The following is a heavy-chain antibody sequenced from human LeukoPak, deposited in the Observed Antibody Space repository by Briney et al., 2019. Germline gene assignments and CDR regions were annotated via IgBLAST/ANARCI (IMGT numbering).Heavy chain of an antibody. CDR3: ASLGEQWLVQYLHY. Sequence: KSGGSLRLSCAASGFTFSDYFMSWIRQAPGKGLEWVSYISSSGSTIYYADSVKGRFTISRDNAKNSLYLQMNSLRAEDTAVYYCASLGEQWLVQYLHYWGQGTLVTVSS. J-gene: IGHJ4*02. V-gene: IGHV3-11*01. CDR1: GFTFSDYF. CDR2: ISSSGSTI. D-gene: IGHD6-19*01.